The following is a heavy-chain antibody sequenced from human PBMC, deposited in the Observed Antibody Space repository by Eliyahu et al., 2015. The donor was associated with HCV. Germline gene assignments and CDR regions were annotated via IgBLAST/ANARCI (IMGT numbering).Heavy chain of an antibody. D-gene: IGHD2-15*01. CDR3: AHENRGTTPLDH. CDR1: GFSLRSSXMG. V-gene: IGHV2-5*02. J-gene: IGHJ4*02. Sequence: QITLKESGPTLVKPTQTLTLTCXFSGFSLRSSXMGVGWIRQPPGKALXWLALIYWDDDERYSPSLKSRLTIRKDTSKNQVVLTMTNMDPADTATYYCAHENRGTTPLDHWGQGTLVTVS. CDR2: IYWDDDE.